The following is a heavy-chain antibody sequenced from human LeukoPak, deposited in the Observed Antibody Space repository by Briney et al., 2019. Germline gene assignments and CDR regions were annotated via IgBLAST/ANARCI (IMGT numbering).Heavy chain of an antibody. Sequence: SETLSLTCTVSGGSISSYYWSWLRQPPGKGLEWIGYMYYSGSTNYNPSLKSRVTISVDTSKNQFSLKLSSVTAADTAVYYCAREADYSGSYAVWGQGTLVTVSS. V-gene: IGHV4-59*01. CDR3: AREADYSGSYAV. CDR2: MYYSGST. CDR1: GGSISSYY. D-gene: IGHD1-26*01. J-gene: IGHJ4*02.